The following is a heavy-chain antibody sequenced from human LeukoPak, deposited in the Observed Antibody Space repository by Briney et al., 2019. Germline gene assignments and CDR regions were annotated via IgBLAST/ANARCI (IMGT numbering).Heavy chain of an antibody. D-gene: IGHD3-3*01. CDR1: GYTFTSYG. CDR3: ARDYDFWSGPPKYYYYGMDV. V-gene: IGHV1-18*01. CDR2: ISAYNGNT. Sequence: ASVKVSCMASGYTFTSYGISWVRQAPGQGLEWMGWISAYNGNTNYAQKLQGRVTMTTDTSTSTAYMELRSLRSDDTAVYYCARDYDFWSGPPKYYYYGMDVWGQGTTVTVSS. J-gene: IGHJ6*02.